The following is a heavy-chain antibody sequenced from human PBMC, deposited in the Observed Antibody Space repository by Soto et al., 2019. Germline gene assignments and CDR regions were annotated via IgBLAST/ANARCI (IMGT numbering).Heavy chain of an antibody. Sequence: EVQLVESGGGLVQPGGSLRLSCAASGFTFSSYWMSWVRQAPGKGLEWVANIKQDGSEKYYVDSVKGRFTISRDNAKNSLYLQMNSLRAEDTAVYYCARDQVDRYYYGSGGSSSFDIWGQGTMVTVSS. V-gene: IGHV3-7*01. J-gene: IGHJ3*02. D-gene: IGHD3-10*01. CDR3: ARDQVDRYYYGSGGSSSFDI. CDR1: GFTFSSYW. CDR2: IKQDGSEK.